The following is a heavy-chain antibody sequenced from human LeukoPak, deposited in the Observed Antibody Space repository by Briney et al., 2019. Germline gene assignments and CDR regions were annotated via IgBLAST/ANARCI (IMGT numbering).Heavy chain of an antibody. D-gene: IGHD1-26*01. V-gene: IGHV4-39*07. CDR3: ARAGYTISYYSLDY. CDR2: ISSTGGA. J-gene: IGHJ4*02. Sequence: SETLSLTCTVSGDSISSSSSSWAWIRQPPGQGLEWIGNISSTGGAHYNPSLKSRVTISVDTSKNQFYLKLTSVTAADTAMYYCARAGYTISYYSLDYWGQGSLVTVSS. CDR1: GDSISSSSSS.